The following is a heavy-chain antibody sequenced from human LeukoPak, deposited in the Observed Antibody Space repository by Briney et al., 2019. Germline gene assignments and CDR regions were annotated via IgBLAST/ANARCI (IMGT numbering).Heavy chain of an antibody. CDR1: GYTFTSYD. CDR3: ARGPGEDDYGDYGGGNWFDP. CDR2: MNPNSGNT. D-gene: IGHD4-17*01. Sequence: ASVKVSCKASGYTFTSYDINWVRQATGQGLEWMGWMNPNSGNTGYAQKFQRRVTMTRNTSISTAYMELSSLRSEDTAVYYCARGPGEDDYGDYGGGNWFDPWGQGTLVTVSS. J-gene: IGHJ5*02. V-gene: IGHV1-8*01.